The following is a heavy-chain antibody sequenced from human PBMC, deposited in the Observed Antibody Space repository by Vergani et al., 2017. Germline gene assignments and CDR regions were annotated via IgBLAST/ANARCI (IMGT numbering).Heavy chain of an antibody. CDR1: RYPFSRYG. Sequence: QAQLVQSGAEVEKPGASVRVSCKASRYPFSRYGISWVRQAPGQGLEWMGWISAYSGETRYARSLQGRVTMTTDASTNTAYMSLRSLRSDDTAIYYCSRGGFYTSRNDFKFYGLGVWGQGTTVTVTS. D-gene: IGHD3-3*01. CDR2: ISAYSGET. V-gene: IGHV1-18*01. CDR3: SRGGFYTSRNDFKFYGLGV. J-gene: IGHJ6*02.